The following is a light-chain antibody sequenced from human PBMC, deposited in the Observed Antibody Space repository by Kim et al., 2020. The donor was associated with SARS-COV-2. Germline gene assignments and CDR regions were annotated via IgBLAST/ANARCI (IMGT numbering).Light chain of an antibody. CDR1: QGVSRA. V-gene: IGKV1-13*02. J-gene: IGKJ4*01. CDR2: DGS. CDR3: QQFYIYPLT. Sequence: ENVGDRVTITCRASQGVSRALAWYQQKPGEPPKLLNFDGSTLESGVPSRFSGRESGTEFTLAINSLQPQDFASYYCQQFYIYPLTYGGGTKLEI.